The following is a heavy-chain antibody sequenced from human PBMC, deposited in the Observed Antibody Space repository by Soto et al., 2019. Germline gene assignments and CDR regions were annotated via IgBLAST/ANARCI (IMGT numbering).Heavy chain of an antibody. Sequence: QVQLVESGGGVVQPGRSLRLSCAASGFTFSSYGMHWVRQAPGKGLEWVEVISYDVSNKYYADSVKGRFTISRDNSKHTVYLQMNSLRAEDTAVYYCAKDLDYYDSSGYYWGQGTLVTVSS. CDR1: GFTFSSYG. CDR3: AKDLDYYDSSGYY. V-gene: IGHV3-30*18. CDR2: ISYDVSNK. J-gene: IGHJ4*02. D-gene: IGHD3-22*01.